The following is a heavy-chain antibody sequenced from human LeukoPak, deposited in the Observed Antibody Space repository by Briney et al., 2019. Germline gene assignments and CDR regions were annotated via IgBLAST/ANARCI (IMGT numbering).Heavy chain of an antibody. CDR3: ARDLGSSWDDAFDI. V-gene: IGHV3-7*01. D-gene: IGHD6-13*01. Sequence: PGGSLRLSCAASGFTFSSYWMSWVRQAPGKGLEWVANIKQDGSEKYYVDSVKGRFTISRDNAKNSLYLQMNSLRAEDTAVYYCARDLGSSWDDAFDIWGQGTMVTVSS. CDR1: GFTFSSYW. J-gene: IGHJ3*02. CDR2: IKQDGSEK.